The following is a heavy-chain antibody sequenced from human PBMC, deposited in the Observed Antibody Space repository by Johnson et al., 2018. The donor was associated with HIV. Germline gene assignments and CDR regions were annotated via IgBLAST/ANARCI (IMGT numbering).Heavy chain of an antibody. CDR1: GFTFRSYG. D-gene: IGHD2-15*01. Sequence: QVHLVESGGGVVQPGRSPRLSCAASGFTFRSYGMHWVRQAPGKGLEWVAVISDDGSNKYYADSVKGRFTISRDNSKNTLYLQMNSLRAEDTAVYYCAKGFTLDSGAFDIWGQGTMVTVSS. J-gene: IGHJ3*02. CDR2: ISDDGSNK. V-gene: IGHV3-30*18. CDR3: AKGFTLDSGAFDI.